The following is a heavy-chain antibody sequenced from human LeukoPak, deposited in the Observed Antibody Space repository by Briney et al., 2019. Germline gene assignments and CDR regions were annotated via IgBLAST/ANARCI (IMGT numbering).Heavy chain of an antibody. CDR1: GGSITNTNYY. J-gene: IGHJ4*02. CDR3: AREWQYQFDY. V-gene: IGHV4-39*07. CDR2: VYHSGIT. D-gene: IGHD4-11*01. Sequence: SETLSLTCTVSGGSITNTNYYWAWIRQPPGEGLEWIGSVYHSGITYYTPSLKSRVSISVDTSKNQFSLKVTSVTAADTAVYYCAREWQYQFDYWGQGTLVTVSS.